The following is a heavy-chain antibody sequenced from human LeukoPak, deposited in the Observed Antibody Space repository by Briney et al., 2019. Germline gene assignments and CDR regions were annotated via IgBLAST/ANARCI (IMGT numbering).Heavy chain of an antibody. CDR3: ARDSSGSYLAFDF. J-gene: IGHJ4*02. Sequence: ASVKVSCKASGYTFTSYDINWVRQATGQGPEWLGWINPDSGATNYAQKFQGRVTMTRDTAISTVYMGLSSLSSDDTAVYYCARDSSGSYLAFDFWGQGTLVTVSS. CDR1: GYTFTSYD. D-gene: IGHD1-26*01. V-gene: IGHV1-2*02. CDR2: INPDSGAT.